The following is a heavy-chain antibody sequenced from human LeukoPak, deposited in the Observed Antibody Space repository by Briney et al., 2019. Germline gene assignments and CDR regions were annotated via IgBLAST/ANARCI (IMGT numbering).Heavy chain of an antibody. CDR1: GFTVSTDY. CDR2: IYRGGGT. J-gene: IGHJ4*02. CDR3: AREGYGDYEPVDY. D-gene: IGHD4-17*01. Sequence: GGSLRLSCAASGFTVSTDYVSWVRQAPGKGLEWVSVIYRGGGTAYADSVKDRFTISRDNFKNMVYLHMNSLKAEDTAVYYCAREGYGDYEPVDYWGQGTLVTVSS. V-gene: IGHV3-66*01.